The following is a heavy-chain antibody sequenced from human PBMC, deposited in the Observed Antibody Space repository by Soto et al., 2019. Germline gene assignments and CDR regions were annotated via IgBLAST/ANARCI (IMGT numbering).Heavy chain of an antibody. CDR3: AGLYCSSTSCYPQLGMDV. CDR2: IIPIFGTA. J-gene: IGHJ6*01. Sequence: GASVKVSCKASGGTFSSYAISWVRQAPGQGLEWMGGIIPIFGTANYAQKFQGRVTITADESTSTAYMELSSLRSEDTAVYYCAGLYCSSTSCYPQLGMDVWGQGNKVTVSS. V-gene: IGHV1-69*13. D-gene: IGHD2-2*01. CDR1: GGTFSSYA.